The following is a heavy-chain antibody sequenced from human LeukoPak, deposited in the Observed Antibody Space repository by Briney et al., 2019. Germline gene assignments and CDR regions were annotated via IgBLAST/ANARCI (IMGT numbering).Heavy chain of an antibody. V-gene: IGHV3-23*01. J-gene: IGHJ4*02. Sequence: GGSLKLSCAASGFTFSSYSMNWVRQAPGKGLEWVSAISGSGDNTYYADSVKGRFTVSRDNSKNTLYVQMKSLRAEDTAVYYCAKDFVVVPGNVNYFDYWGQGTLVTVSS. CDR3: AKDFVVVPGNVNYFDY. D-gene: IGHD2-21*02. CDR1: GFTFSSYS. CDR2: ISGSGDNT.